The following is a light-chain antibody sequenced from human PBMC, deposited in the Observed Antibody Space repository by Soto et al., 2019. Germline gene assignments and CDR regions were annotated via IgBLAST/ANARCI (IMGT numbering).Light chain of an antibody. CDR2: GAS. CDR3: QQYNNWPRT. Sequence: ETVMTQSPATLSVSPGERATLSCRASQSISSDLAWYQHKPGQAPRLLIYGASTTATGIPVRFSGSGSGTEFTLTISSLQSVDFAVYYCQQYNNWPRTFGQGTKVDIK. V-gene: IGKV3-15*01. CDR1: QSISSD. J-gene: IGKJ2*01.